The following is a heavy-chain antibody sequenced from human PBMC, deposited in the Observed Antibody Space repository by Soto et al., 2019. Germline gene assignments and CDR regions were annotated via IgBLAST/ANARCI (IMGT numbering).Heavy chain of an antibody. CDR1: GFTFSSYA. J-gene: IGHJ4*02. V-gene: IGHV3-30-3*01. D-gene: IGHD5-18*01. CDR3: ARDESYSSGVVSYFDY. Sequence: QVQLVESGGGVVQPGRSLRLSCAASGFTFSSYAMHWVRQAPGKGLEWVAVISYDGSNKYYADSVKGRFTISRDNSKNTLYLQMNSLRGEDKAGYYCARDESYSSGVVSYFDYWGQGTLVTVSS. CDR2: ISYDGSNK.